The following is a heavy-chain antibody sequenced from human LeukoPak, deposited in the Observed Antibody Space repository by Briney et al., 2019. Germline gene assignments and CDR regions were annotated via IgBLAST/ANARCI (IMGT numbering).Heavy chain of an antibody. Sequence: GGSLRLSCAASGFTISYNYMSWVRQAPGKGLQWVSVIYSNTSAYYADSVKGRFTISGHNSKNTLYLQMSSLRAEDTAVYFCARSAARLRYYYAMDVWGQGTTVTVCS. CDR1: GFTISYNY. V-gene: IGHV3-53*04. CDR3: ARSAARLRYYYAMDV. D-gene: IGHD6-6*01. CDR2: IYSNTSA. J-gene: IGHJ6*02.